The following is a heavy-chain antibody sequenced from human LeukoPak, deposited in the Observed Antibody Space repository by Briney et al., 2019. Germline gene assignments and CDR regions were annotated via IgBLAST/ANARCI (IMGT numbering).Heavy chain of an antibody. J-gene: IGHJ4*02. V-gene: IGHV3-30*18. CDR1: GFTFSSYG. CDR2: IWYGGSNK. CDR3: AKDRFACSGGSCYSPLGY. D-gene: IGHD2-15*01. Sequence: GRSLRLSCAASGFTFSSYGMHWVRQAPGKGLEWVAVIWYGGSNKYYADSVKGRFTISRDNSKNTLYLQMNSLRAEDTAVYYCAKDRFACSGGSCYSPLGYWGQGTLVTVSS.